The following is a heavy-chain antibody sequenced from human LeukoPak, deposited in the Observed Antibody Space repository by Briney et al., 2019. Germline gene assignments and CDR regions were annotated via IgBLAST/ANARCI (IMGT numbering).Heavy chain of an antibody. CDR1: GGSFSGYY. CDR2: INHSGST. V-gene: IGHV4-34*01. D-gene: IGHD2-2*01. J-gene: IGHJ4*02. CDR3: ASTERCSTTCPLDY. Sequence: SETLSLTCAVYGGSFSGYYWSWTRQPPGKGLEWIGEINHSGSTNYNPSLKSRVTISVDTSKNQFSLKLNSVTAADTAVYYCASTERCSTTCPLDYWGQGTLVTVSS.